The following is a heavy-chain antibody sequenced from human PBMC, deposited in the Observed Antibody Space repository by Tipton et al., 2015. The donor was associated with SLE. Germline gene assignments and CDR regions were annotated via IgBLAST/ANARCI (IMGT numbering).Heavy chain of an antibody. CDR1: GDSISSSSYY. CDR3: ARDEYRYDTTGYHLLGHFDF. D-gene: IGHD3-22*01. J-gene: IGHJ4*02. CDR2: VYYTGNT. V-gene: IGHV4-39*07. Sequence: TLSLTCIVSGDSISSSSYYWGWIRQPPGKGLERVGTVYYTGNTFYNPSLKSRVTISVDTSKNQFSRNLSSVTAADTAVYYCARDEYRYDTTGYHLLGHFDFWGQGTLVTVSS.